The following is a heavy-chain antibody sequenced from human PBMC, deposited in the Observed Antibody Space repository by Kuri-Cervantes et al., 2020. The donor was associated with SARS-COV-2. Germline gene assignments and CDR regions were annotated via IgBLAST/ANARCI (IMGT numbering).Heavy chain of an antibody. D-gene: IGHD6-13*01. CDR1: GFTFTSYA. Sequence: GGSLRLSCAASGFTFTSYAMSWVRQAPGKGLEWVASLSAIDDTAHYADSVKGRFTISRDNSQNTLYLQMNSLRVEDTAIYYCAKIKSLYSDYYGMDVWGQGTTVTV. CDR2: LSAIDDTA. CDR3: AKIKSLYSDYYGMDV. J-gene: IGHJ6*02. V-gene: IGHV3-23*01.